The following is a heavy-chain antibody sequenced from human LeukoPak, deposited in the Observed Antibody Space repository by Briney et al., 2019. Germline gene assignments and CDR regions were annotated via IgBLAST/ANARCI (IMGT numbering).Heavy chain of an antibody. Sequence: SETLSLTCAVYGGSFSGYYWSWIRQPPGKGLEWIGEINHSGSTNYNPSLKSRVTISVDTSKNQFSLKLSSVTAADTAVYYCARSSWYTQYYYYYYMDVWGKGTTVTVSS. D-gene: IGHD6-13*01. CDR3: ARSSWYTQYYYYYYMDV. V-gene: IGHV4-34*01. J-gene: IGHJ6*03. CDR1: GGSFSGYY. CDR2: INHSGST.